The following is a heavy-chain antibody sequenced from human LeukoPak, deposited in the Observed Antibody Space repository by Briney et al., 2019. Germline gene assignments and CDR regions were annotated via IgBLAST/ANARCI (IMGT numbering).Heavy chain of an antibody. V-gene: IGHV4-39*01. CDR1: GGSISSSSYY. D-gene: IGHD3-22*01. J-gene: IGHJ5*02. Sequence: SETLSLTCTVSGGSISSSSYYWGWIRQPPGKGLEWIGSIYYSGSTYYNPSLKSRVTISVDTSKNQFSLKLSSVTAADTAVYYCARLKSDFYDSSGYYDLGWFDPWGQGTLVTVSS. CDR2: IYYSGST. CDR3: ARLKSDFYDSSGYYDLGWFDP.